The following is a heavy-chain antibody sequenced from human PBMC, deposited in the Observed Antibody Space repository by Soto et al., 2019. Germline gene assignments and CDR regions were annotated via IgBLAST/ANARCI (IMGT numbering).Heavy chain of an antibody. Sequence: PGGSLRLSCAASGFTFSSYAMSWVRQAPGKGLEWVSAISGSGGSTYYADSVKGRFTISRDNSKNTLYLQMNSLRAEDTAVYYCAKSPPDFWSGYDPLYYYYYYYMDVWGKGTTVTVSS. D-gene: IGHD3-3*01. CDR3: AKSPPDFWSGYDPLYYYYYYYMDV. J-gene: IGHJ6*03. CDR2: ISGSGGST. CDR1: GFTFSSYA. V-gene: IGHV3-23*01.